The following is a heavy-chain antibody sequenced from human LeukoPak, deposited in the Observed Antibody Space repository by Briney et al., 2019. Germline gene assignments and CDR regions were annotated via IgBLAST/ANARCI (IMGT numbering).Heavy chain of an antibody. V-gene: IGHV4-4*07. CDR3: ARGRGNDYGDYGVFDY. Sequence: SETLSLTCTVSGGSISSYYWSWIRQPAGKGLEWIGRIYTSGSTNYNPSLKSRVTISVGKSKNQFSLKLSSVTAADTAVYYCARGRGNDYGDYGVFDYWGQGTLVTVSS. CDR1: GGSISSYY. J-gene: IGHJ4*02. CDR2: IYTSGST. D-gene: IGHD4-17*01.